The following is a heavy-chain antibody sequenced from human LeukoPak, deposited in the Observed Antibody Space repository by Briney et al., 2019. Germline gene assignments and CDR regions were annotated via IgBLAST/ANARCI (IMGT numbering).Heavy chain of an antibody. CDR1: GFTFDTSA. Sequence: GGSLRLSCAASGFTFDTSAMNWVRQAPGKGLEWVSASGTAGDTYYADSVKGRFTISRDNSRNTMYLQMTSLRADDTAVYYCATKTPGEYHYDYWGQGTLVTVSP. J-gene: IGHJ4*02. CDR3: ATKTPGEYHYDY. D-gene: IGHD4-17*01. CDR2: SGTAGDT. V-gene: IGHV3-23*01.